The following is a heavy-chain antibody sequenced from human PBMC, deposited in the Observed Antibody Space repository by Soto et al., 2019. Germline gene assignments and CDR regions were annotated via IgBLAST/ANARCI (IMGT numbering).Heavy chain of an antibody. J-gene: IGHJ5*02. CDR1: GFTFSGYA. D-gene: IGHD3-10*01. Sequence: GGSLRLSCAASGFTFSGYAMSWVRQAPGKGLEWVSAISGSGGSTYYADSVKGRFTISRDNSKNTLYLQMNSLRAEDTAVYYCAKDRSTYYLVPPFDPWGQGTLVTVSS. CDR2: ISGSGGST. CDR3: AKDRSTYYLVPPFDP. V-gene: IGHV3-23*01.